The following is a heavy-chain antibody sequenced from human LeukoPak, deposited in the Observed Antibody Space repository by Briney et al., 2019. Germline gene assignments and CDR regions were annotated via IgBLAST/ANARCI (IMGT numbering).Heavy chain of an antibody. CDR1: GFIFGSYA. Sequence: PGGSLRLSCEASGFIFGSYAMGWVRQAPGKGLEWVSGLSGLGYRTHYADSVRGRFIISRDNSKNSLFLQMNGLRVEDTAVYYCARRAGSYSHSYDYWGQGTLVTVSS. CDR3: ARRAGSYSHSYDY. CDR2: LSGLGYRT. V-gene: IGHV3-23*01. D-gene: IGHD2-15*01. J-gene: IGHJ4*02.